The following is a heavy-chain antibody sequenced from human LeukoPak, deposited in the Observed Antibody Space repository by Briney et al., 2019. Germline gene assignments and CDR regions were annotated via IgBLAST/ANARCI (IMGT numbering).Heavy chain of an antibody. D-gene: IGHD5-18*01. CDR1: GFTFSSYW. CDR3: ASGYGYTAMAGSNY. J-gene: IGHJ4*02. CDR2: INSDGSST. V-gene: IGHV3-74*01. Sequence: GGSLRLSCAASGFTFSSYWMHWVRQAPGKGLVWVSRINSDGSSTNYADSVKGRFTISRDNAKNTLYLQMNSLRAEDTAVYYCASGYGYTAMAGSNYWGQGTLVTVSS.